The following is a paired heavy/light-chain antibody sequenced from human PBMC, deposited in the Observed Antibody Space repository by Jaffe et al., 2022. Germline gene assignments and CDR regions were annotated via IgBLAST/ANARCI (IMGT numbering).Light chain of an antibody. CDR3: HQYYSGPFT. CDR1: QSVLSDSNHRNS. V-gene: IGKV4-1*01. J-gene: IGKJ3*01. Sequence: DIVMTQSPDSLAVSLGERATINCKSSQSVLSDSNHRNSLAWYQQKPGQPPRLLIYWASTRESGVPDRFSGSGSGTDFTLTISSLQAEDVALYYCHQYYSGPFTFGPGTKVDIK. CDR2: WAS.
Heavy chain of an antibody. V-gene: IGHV1-2*02. CDR1: GFSFTAYY. J-gene: IGHJ3*01. Sequence: QVQLVQSGAEMKKPGASVKVSCKASGFSFTAYYFHWLRQAPGRGLEWMGFINNNNGETSYVQMLEGRVTMTRDTSIGTAYMELTRLTSDDTAVYYCARDGLGYQGALNLWGQGTVVTVSS. CDR2: INNNNGET. CDR3: ARDGLGYQGALNL. D-gene: IGHD5-12*01.